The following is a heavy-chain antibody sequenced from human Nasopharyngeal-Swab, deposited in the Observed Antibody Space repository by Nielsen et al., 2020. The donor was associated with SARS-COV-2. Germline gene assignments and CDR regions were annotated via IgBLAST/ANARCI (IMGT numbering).Heavy chain of an antibody. CDR2: ISYDGSKK. Sequence: GESLKISCAASGFTFSSHAMHWVRQAPGKGLEWVAVISYDGSKKYYADSVKGRFTISRDNSKNTLYLQMNSLRAEDTAVYYCARDQGSSWYTYYYYGMDVWGQGTTVTVSS. CDR1: GFTFSSHA. CDR3: ARDQGSSWYTYYYYGMDV. J-gene: IGHJ6*02. V-gene: IGHV3-30-3*01. D-gene: IGHD6-13*01.